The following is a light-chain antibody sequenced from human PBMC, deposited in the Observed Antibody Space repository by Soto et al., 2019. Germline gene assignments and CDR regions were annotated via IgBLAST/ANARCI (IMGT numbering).Light chain of an antibody. CDR1: GNDVGAYNY. V-gene: IGLV2-8*01. Sequence: QSALTQPRSVSGSPGQSVTISCTGTGNDVGAYNYVSWYQQHPGKVPKLIIYEVTKRPSGVPDRFSGSKSGNTASLTVSGLQADDEADYYCSSHAGINNVVFGGGTKLTVL. CDR3: SSHAGINNVV. J-gene: IGLJ3*02. CDR2: EVT.